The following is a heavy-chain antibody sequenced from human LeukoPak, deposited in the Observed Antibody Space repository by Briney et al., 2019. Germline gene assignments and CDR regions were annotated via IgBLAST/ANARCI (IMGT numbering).Heavy chain of an antibody. J-gene: IGHJ4*02. CDR2: INHSGSA. D-gene: IGHD3-16*01. CDR1: GGAFIAYY. Sequence: PSETLSLTCAVYGGAFIAYYLTWIRQTPGKGLEWIGEINHSGSAKYNPSLKSRVIISIDTSKNQFSLNLSSVTAADTAVYYCASPGPESYHYVWGSLENWGQGTLVIVSS. V-gene: IGHV4-34*01. CDR3: ASPGPESYHYVWGSLEN.